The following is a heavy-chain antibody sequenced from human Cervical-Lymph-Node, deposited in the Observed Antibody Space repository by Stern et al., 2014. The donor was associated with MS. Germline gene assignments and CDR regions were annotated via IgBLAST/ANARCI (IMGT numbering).Heavy chain of an antibody. CDR3: ARRTSLPVILASNWFAP. V-gene: IGHV2-5*02. CDR2: IYGGDDK. CDR1: GVSLGTRGVG. Sequence: QITLKESGPTLVKATQTLTLTCTFSGVSLGTRGVGVGWIRQTPGKAPEWLAIIYGGDDKRYSQSFKNRVTITKDTTKIQVVLAMTNVDAEDTATYFCARRTSLPVILASNWFAPWGQGILVTVSS. J-gene: IGHJ5*02. D-gene: IGHD2/OR15-2a*01.